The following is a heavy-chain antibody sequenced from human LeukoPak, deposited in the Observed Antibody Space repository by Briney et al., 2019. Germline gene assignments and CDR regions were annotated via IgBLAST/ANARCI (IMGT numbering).Heavy chain of an antibody. V-gene: IGHV3-21*04. D-gene: IGHD3-9*01. Sequence: GGSLRLSCAASGFTFSSYSMNWVRQAPGKGLEWVSSISSSSSYIYYADSVKGRFTISRDNAKNSLYLQMNSLRAEDTAVYYCARENGGQLRYFDWLLPPVAFDIWGQGTMVTVSS. CDR1: GFTFSSYS. CDR3: ARENGGQLRYFDWLLPPVAFDI. J-gene: IGHJ3*02. CDR2: ISSSSSYI.